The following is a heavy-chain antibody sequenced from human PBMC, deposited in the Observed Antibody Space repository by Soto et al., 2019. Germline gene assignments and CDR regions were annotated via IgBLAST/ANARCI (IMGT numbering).Heavy chain of an antibody. CDR2: IIPIFGTA. V-gene: IGHV1-69*01. D-gene: IGHD5-12*01. CDR1: GGTFSSYA. J-gene: IGHJ6*02. Sequence: QVQLVQSGAEVKKPGSSVKVSCKASGGTFSSYAISWVRQAPGQGLEWMGGIIPIFGTANYAQKFQGRVTITAGESTSTAYMELSSLRSEDTAVYYCARSVSGDSGCDYYYYYGMDVWGQGTTVTVSS. CDR3: ARSVSGDSGCDYYYYYGMDV.